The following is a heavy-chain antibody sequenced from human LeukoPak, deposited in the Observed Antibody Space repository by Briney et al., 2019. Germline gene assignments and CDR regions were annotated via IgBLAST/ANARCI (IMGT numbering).Heavy chain of an antibody. CDR1: GYSFTSYW. Sequence: GESLKISCKGSGYSFTSYWIGWVRQMPGKGLEWMGIIYPGDSDTRYSPSFQGQVTISADKSISTAYLQWSSLKASDTAMYYCARQLRYYYDSSGYIDYWGQGTLVTVSS. CDR3: ARQLRYYYDSSGYIDY. V-gene: IGHV5-51*01. CDR2: IYPGDSDT. J-gene: IGHJ4*02. D-gene: IGHD3-22*01.